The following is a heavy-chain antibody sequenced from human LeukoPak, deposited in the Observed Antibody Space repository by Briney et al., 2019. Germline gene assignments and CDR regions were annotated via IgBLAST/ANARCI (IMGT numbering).Heavy chain of an antibody. CDR3: ARGHDRAAAIGY. Sequence: SVKVSCKASGGTFSSYTISWVRQAPGQGLEWMGRIIPILGIANYAQKFQGRVTITADKSTSTAYMELSSLRSEDTAVYYCARGHDRAAAIGYWGQGTLVTVSS. V-gene: IGHV1-69*02. CDR2: IIPILGIA. J-gene: IGHJ4*02. CDR1: GGTFSSYT. D-gene: IGHD2-2*02.